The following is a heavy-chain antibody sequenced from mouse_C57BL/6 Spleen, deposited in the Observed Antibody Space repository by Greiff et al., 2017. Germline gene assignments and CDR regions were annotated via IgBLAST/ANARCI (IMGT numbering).Heavy chain of an antibody. J-gene: IGHJ2*01. CDR1: GYTFTSYW. Sequence: QVQLQQSGAELVMPGASVKLSCKASGYTFTSYWMHWVKQRPGQGLEWIGEIDPSDSYTNYNQKFKGKSTLTVDKSSSTAYMQLSSLTSEDSAVYYCARGFYGSSYGGTDYWGQGTTLTVSS. CDR3: ARGFYGSSYGGTDY. D-gene: IGHD1-1*01. V-gene: IGHV1-69*01. CDR2: IDPSDSYT.